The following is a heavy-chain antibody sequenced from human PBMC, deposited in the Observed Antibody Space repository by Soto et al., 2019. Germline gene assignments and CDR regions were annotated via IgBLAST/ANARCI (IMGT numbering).Heavy chain of an antibody. D-gene: IGHD5-18*01. CDR2: IYWDDGK. CDR1: GFSLNASGVR. Sequence: SGPTLVNPTQTLTLTCTLSGFSLNASGVRVGWIRQPPGRALEWLALIYWDDGKRYSPSLKNRLTVTKDTLKNQVVLTMTNMDPADTGTYYCAHGEYSSDGWCFFDYWGQGTLVTVSS. CDR3: AHGEYSSDGWCFFDY. V-gene: IGHV2-5*02. J-gene: IGHJ4*02.